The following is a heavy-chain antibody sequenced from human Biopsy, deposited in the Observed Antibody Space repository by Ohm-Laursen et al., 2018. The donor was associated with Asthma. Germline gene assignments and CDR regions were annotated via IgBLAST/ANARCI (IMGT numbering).Heavy chain of an antibody. CDR2: SMTVFGTT. CDR1: GGTFSNFA. CDR3: ARCQVGYSSDWSLLLKKIYYSGMDV. J-gene: IGHJ6*02. D-gene: IGHD6-19*01. V-gene: IGHV1-69*01. Sequence: ASSVKVSCKAPGGTFSNFAISWVRQAPGQGLEWLGGSMTVFGTTNYAQKFQGRVTITADESTSTAYMEVTSLRSEDTAIYYCARCQVGYSSDWSLLLKKIYYSGMDVWGQGTAVTVSS.